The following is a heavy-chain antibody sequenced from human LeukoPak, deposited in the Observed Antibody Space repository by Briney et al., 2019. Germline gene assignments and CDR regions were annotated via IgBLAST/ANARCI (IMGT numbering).Heavy chain of an antibody. CDR1: GFTFSSCG. D-gene: IGHD1-14*01. CDR2: IGPTGTDR. Sequence: PGGSLRLSCAASGFTFSSCGFNWVRQAPGKGLEWVSSIGPTGTDRYYADSVRGQFTISRDNAKNSMYLQMDSLRDEDTAVYYCATETIGRHYDYWGQRTLLTVSS. V-gene: IGHV3-21*01. CDR3: ATETIGRHYDY. J-gene: IGHJ4*02.